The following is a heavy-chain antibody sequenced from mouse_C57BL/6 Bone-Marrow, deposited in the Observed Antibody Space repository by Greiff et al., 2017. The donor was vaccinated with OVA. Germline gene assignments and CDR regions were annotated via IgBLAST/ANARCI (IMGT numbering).Heavy chain of an antibody. J-gene: IGHJ4*01. V-gene: IGHV2-9*01. D-gene: IGHD1-1*01. Sequence: VHLVESGPGLVAPSQSLSITCTVSGFSLTSYGVDWVRQPPGKGLEWLGVIWGGGSTNYNSALMSRLSISKDNSKSQVFLKMNSLQTDDTAMYYCAKRDYYGSSSHYYAMDYWGQGTSVTVSS. CDR2: IWGGGST. CDR3: AKRDYYGSSSHYYAMDY. CDR1: GFSLTSYG.